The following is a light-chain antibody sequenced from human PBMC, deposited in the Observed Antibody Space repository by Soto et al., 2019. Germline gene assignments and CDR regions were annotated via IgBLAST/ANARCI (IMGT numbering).Light chain of an antibody. CDR1: SSDVGGYNH. CDR2: DVS. CDR3: KSLTAGFTYV. J-gene: IGLJ1*01. Sequence: QSVLTQPASVSGSPGQSITISCTGTSSDVGGYNHVSWYQQHPGKAPKLMIYDVSSRPSGVSNRFSGSKSGNTASLTISGLQAEDESDYYCKSLTAGFTYVFGTGTKVTVL. V-gene: IGLV2-14*01.